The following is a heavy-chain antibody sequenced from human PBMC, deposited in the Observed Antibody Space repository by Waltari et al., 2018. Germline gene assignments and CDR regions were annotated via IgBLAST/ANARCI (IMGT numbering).Heavy chain of an antibody. CDR1: GFIFTYYW. CDR3: VTDDPGLGLDV. Sequence: EVQLVESGGGLVHPGWSLRLSCVASGFIFTYYWMHWVRQDPGKGLVWVAHINSDGRSTTYGDSVRGRFTITRDNARNTLYLQMTSLRAEDTAVYFCVTDDPGLGLDVWGQGTTVTVSS. V-gene: IGHV3-74*01. CDR2: INSDGRST. J-gene: IGHJ6*02. D-gene: IGHD7-27*01.